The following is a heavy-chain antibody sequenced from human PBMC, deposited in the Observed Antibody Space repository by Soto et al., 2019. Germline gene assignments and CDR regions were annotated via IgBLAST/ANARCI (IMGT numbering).Heavy chain of an antibody. Sequence: SETLSLNCPVSGDSISSSSSYWEWIRQPPGKGLEWIGSIYYSGSTNYNPSLKSRVTISVDTSKNQFSLKLSSVTAADTAVYYCAREDLAFYFDYWGQGTLVTVS. CDR3: AREDLAFYFDY. V-gene: IGHV4-39*07. J-gene: IGHJ4*02. CDR1: GDSISSSSSY. CDR2: IYYSGST.